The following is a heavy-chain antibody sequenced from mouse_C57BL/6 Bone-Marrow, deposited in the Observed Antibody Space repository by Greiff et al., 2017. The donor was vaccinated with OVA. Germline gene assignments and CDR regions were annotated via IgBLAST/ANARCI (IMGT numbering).Heavy chain of an antibody. CDR3: ARRTGSFFDY. Sequence: VQLVESGAELARPGASVKLSCKASGYTFTSYGISWVKQRTGQGLEWIGEIYPRSGNTYYNEKFKGKATLTADKSSSTAYMELRSLTSEDSAVYFCARRTGSFFDYWGQGTTLTVSS. J-gene: IGHJ2*01. V-gene: IGHV1-81*01. D-gene: IGHD4-1*01. CDR2: IYPRSGNT. CDR1: GYTFTSYG.